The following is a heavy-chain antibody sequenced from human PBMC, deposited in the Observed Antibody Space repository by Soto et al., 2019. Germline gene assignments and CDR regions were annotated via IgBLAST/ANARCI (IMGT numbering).Heavy chain of an antibody. CDR2: LSGDGSP. Sequence: PGGSLRLSCAASGFGVNSNYMSWVRQAPGKGLECISVLSGDGSPTYVDSVKGRFTISRDDSKNTVYLQMNSLGVEDTAVYYYDSSGYYPYAFDNWGQGTMVTVSS. CDR1: GFGVNSNY. J-gene: IGHJ3*02. V-gene: IGHV3-53*01. CDR3: DSSGYYPYAFDN. D-gene: IGHD3-22*01.